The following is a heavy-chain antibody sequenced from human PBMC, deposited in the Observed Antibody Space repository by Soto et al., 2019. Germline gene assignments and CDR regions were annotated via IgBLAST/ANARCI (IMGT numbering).Heavy chain of an antibody. CDR1: GYTFTGYA. CDR2: INAGNGNT. D-gene: IGHD6-19*01. V-gene: IGHV1-3*05. Sequence: QVQLVQSGAEEKKPGASVKVSCKASGYTFTGYAMHWVRQAPGQRLEWMGWINAGNGNTKYSQKFQGRVTITRDTSASTAYMELSSPRSEETAVYYCARAVAVAADFDYWGKGTLVTVSS. CDR3: ARAVAVAADFDY. J-gene: IGHJ4*02.